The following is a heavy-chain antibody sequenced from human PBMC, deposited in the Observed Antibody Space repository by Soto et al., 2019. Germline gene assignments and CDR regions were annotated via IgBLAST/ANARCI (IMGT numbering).Heavy chain of an antibody. J-gene: IGHJ1*01. D-gene: IGHD2-15*01. V-gene: IGHV3-15*01. CDR1: GFTLSNAW. CDR2: VKSQSAGGAT. CDR3: TMDSPEDRRDYHGHFQH. Sequence: EVQLVESGGGLVKPGGSLRLSCAASGFTLSNAWMSWVRQAPGKGLEWVGGVKSQSAGGATDYAGPVKGRFTIPREDSNNTLYLQMYSLKTEDSAVYYSTMDSPEDRRDYHGHFQHWGQGTLVTVSS.